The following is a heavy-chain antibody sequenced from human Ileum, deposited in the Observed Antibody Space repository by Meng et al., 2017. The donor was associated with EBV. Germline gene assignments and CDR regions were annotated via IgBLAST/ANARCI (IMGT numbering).Heavy chain of an antibody. CDR2: INPNSGGT. V-gene: IGHV1-2*06. CDR1: GYTFTGYY. J-gene: IGHJ5*02. D-gene: IGHD6-19*01. CDR3: AHQAVAGTRGRFDP. Sequence: QVQLVQSGAVVKKPGASVKVSCKASGYTFTGYYMHWVRQAPGQGLEWMGRINPNSGGTNYAQKFQGRVTMTRDTSISTAYMELSRLRSDDTAVYYCAHQAVAGTRGRFDPWGQGTLVTVSS.